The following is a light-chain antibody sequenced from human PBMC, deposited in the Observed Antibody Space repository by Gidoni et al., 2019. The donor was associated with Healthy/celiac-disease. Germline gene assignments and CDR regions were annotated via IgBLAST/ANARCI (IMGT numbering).Light chain of an antibody. CDR2: DDS. J-gene: IGLJ1*01. CDR3: QVWDSSSDHPFV. Sequence: SYVLTQPPSVSVAPGQPARLTCGGNNIGSKSVHWYQQKPGHAPVMVVHDDSDRPSGIPERFSGSNSGTTATLTISRVEAGDEADYYCQVWDSSSDHPFVFGTGTKVTVL. V-gene: IGLV3-21*02. CDR1: NIGSKS.